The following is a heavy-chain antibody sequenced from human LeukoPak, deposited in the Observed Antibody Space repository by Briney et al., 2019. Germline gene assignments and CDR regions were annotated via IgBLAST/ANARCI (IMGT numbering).Heavy chain of an antibody. J-gene: IGHJ4*02. D-gene: IGHD1-1*01. V-gene: IGHV3-23*01. CDR2: IGDAGDT. CDR3: GRDWKLDY. Sequence: PGGSLRLSCAASGFIFNNYAMSWVRQAPGKELEWVAAIGDAGDTNYAYSVKGRFTLSRDNSKNTLYLQMNSLRAEDTAIYYCGRDWKLDYWGQGTLVTVSS. CDR1: GFIFNNYA.